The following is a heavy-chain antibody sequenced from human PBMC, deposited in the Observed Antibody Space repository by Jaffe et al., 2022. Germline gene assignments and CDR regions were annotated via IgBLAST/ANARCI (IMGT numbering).Heavy chain of an antibody. D-gene: IGHD1-26*01. V-gene: IGHV3-23*01. J-gene: IGHJ4*02. CDR1: EFTISSYA. CDR3: AKPIPESLVGAAVYYFDY. Sequence: EVQLLESGGGLVQTGGSLRLSCAASEFTISSYAMSWVRQAPGKGLEWVSGISGSGGSTYYADSVKGRFTISRDNSKNTLYLHMNSLRAEDTAVYFCAKPIPESLVGAAVYYFDYWGQGTLVTVSS. CDR2: ISGSGGST.